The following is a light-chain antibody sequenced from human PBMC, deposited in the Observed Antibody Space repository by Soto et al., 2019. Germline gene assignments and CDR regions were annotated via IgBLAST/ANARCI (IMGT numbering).Light chain of an antibody. CDR3: QQRTNWPLT. CDR2: DAS. Sequence: EIVLTQSPVTLSLSPGEGATLSCRASQSVTTFLAWYQQKPGQAPRLLIYDASKRATGIPARFSGSGSGTDFTLTSGSLETEDLAVYYCQQRTNWPLTFGGGTKVEIK. V-gene: IGKV3-11*01. J-gene: IGKJ4*01. CDR1: QSVTTF.